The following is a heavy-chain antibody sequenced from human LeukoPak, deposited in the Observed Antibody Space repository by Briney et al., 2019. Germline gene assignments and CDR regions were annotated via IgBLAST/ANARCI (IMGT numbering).Heavy chain of an antibody. CDR3: AREPSFDSSGSDFDY. Sequence: PGGSLRLSCAASGVTFSSYGMNWVRQAPGKGLDWVSSISGSSSYIYYADSVKGRFTISRDNAQKSLYLQMNSLRAEDTAVYYCAREPSFDSSGSDFDYWGQGTLVTVSS. CDR1: GVTFSSYG. V-gene: IGHV3-21*01. J-gene: IGHJ4*02. CDR2: ISGSSSYI. D-gene: IGHD3-22*01.